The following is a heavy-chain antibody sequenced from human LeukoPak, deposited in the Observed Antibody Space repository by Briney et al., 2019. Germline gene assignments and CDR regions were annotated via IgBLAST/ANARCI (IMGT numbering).Heavy chain of an antibody. CDR2: TNHSGST. Sequence: SETLSLTCAVYGGSFSGYYWSWIRQPPGKGLEWIGETNHSGSTNYNPSLKSRVTISVDTSKNQFSLKLSSVTAADTAVYYCARASVDWNYYGMDVWGQGTTVTVSS. CDR1: GGSFSGYY. CDR3: ARASVDWNYYGMDV. J-gene: IGHJ6*02. V-gene: IGHV4-34*01. D-gene: IGHD1-1*01.